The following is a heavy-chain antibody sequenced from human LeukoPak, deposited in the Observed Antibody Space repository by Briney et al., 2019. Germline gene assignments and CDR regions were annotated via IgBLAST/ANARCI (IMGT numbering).Heavy chain of an antibody. CDR3: ARVGIAAAGGSGCFDY. J-gene: IGHJ4*02. CDR1: GYTFTSYY. V-gene: IGHV1-46*01. Sequence: GASVKVSCKASGYTFTSYYMHWVRQAPGQGLEWMGIINPSGGSTSYAQKFQGRVTMTRDTSTSTVYMELSSLRSEDTAVYYCARVGIAAAGGSGCFDYWGQGTLVTVSS. D-gene: IGHD6-13*01. CDR2: INPSGGST.